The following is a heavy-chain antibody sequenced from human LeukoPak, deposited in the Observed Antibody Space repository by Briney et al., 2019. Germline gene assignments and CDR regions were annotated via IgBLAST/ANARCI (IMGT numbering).Heavy chain of an antibody. Sequence: ASVKVSCKASGYTFTSYYMHWVRQAPGQGLEWMGIINPSGGSTSYAQKFQGRVTMTRDTSTSTVYMGLSSLRSQDTAVYYCAREGPPYYDFWSGYYLNWFDPWGQGTLVTVSS. J-gene: IGHJ5*02. CDR3: AREGPPYYDFWSGYYLNWFDP. CDR1: GYTFTSYY. D-gene: IGHD3-3*01. V-gene: IGHV1-46*03. CDR2: INPSGGST.